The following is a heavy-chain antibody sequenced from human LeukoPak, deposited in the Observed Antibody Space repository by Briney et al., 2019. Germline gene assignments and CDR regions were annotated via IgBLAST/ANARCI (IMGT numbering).Heavy chain of an antibody. CDR1: GFTLSNYV. CDR3: AKSQSGWYSFDY. Sequence: PGGSLRLSCAASGFTLSNYVVNWVRQAPGKGLERVSAISGSGGSTKYADSVKGRFTISGDNSKNTLYLQMNSLRAEDTAVYYCAKSQSGWYSFDYWGQGTLVTVSS. CDR2: ISGSGGST. J-gene: IGHJ4*02. D-gene: IGHD6-19*01. V-gene: IGHV3-23*01.